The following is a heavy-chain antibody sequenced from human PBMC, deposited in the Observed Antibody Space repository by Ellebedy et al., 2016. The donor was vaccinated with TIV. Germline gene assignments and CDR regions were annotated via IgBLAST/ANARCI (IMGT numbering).Heavy chain of an antibody. Sequence: GESLKISCEASGYIFTGSWIGWVRQVPGKGLEWMGMIFPSDSETIYSPSFQGQVTMTADKSITTAYLQWGSLKASDRGIYFCPRQASGFDFDYWGQGTLVTVSS. CDR1: GYIFTGSW. CDR2: IFPSDSET. J-gene: IGHJ4*02. D-gene: IGHD5-12*01. CDR3: PRQASGFDFDY. V-gene: IGHV5-51*01.